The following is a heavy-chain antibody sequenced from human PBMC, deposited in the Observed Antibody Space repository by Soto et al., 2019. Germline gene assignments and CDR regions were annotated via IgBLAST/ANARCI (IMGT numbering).Heavy chain of an antibody. V-gene: IGHV1-2*02. CDR1: GYTFTGYY. Sequence: ASVKVSCKASGYTFTGYYMHWVRQAPGQGLEWMGWINPNSGGTNYAQKFQGRVTMTRDTSISTAYMELSRLRSDDTAVYYCARLTMVRGVIIKGDYWGQGTLVTVSS. CDR2: INPNSGGT. D-gene: IGHD3-10*01. J-gene: IGHJ4*02. CDR3: ARLTMVRGVIIKGDY.